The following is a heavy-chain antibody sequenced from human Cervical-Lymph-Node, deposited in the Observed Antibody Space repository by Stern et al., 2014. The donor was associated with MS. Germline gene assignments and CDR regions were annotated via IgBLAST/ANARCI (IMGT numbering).Heavy chain of an antibody. Sequence: VQLVESGGGLVKPGGSLRLSCEGSGFTFSDYYMIWVRQAPRKGLEWVSYIGGSGGTIYYSDSVKGRFPISRDNAKNSLYLQMNRLRAEDTAVYYCARGRDWSDSSGYFYWGQGTLVTVSS. CDR1: GFTFSDYY. J-gene: IGHJ4*02. CDR2: IGGSGGTI. D-gene: IGHD3-22*01. V-gene: IGHV3-11*01. CDR3: ARGRDWSDSSGYFY.